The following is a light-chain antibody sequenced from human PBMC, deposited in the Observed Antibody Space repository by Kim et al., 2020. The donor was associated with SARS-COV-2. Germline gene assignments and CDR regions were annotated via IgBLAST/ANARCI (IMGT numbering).Light chain of an antibody. CDR2: DVS. J-gene: IGLJ2*01. V-gene: IGLV2-14*03. CDR1: SSDVGGYNY. Sequence: GQSITISCTGTSSDVGGYNYVSWYQQHPGNAPKLMIYDVSNRPSGVSNRFSGSKSGNTASLTISGLQAEDEADYYCSSYTSSSTLVFGGGTKVTVL. CDR3: SSYTSSSTLV.